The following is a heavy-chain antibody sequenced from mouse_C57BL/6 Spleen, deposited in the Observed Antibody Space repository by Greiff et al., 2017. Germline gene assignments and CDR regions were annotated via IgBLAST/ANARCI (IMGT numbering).Heavy chain of an antibody. J-gene: IGHJ4*01. D-gene: IGHD2-12*01. CDR1: GFTFNTYA. CDR3: VRRGVLYAMDY. Sequence: EVHLVESGGGLVQPKGSLKLSCAASGFTFNTYAMHWVRQAPGKGVEWVARIRSKSSNYATYYDVSVKDRFTISRNDSQSMLYLQMHNLKTEDTAMYYCVRRGVLYAMDYWGQGTSVTVSS. CDR2: IRSKSSNYAT. V-gene: IGHV10-3*01.